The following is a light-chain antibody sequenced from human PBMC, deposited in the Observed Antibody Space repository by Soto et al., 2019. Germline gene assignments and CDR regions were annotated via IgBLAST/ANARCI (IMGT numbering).Light chain of an antibody. CDR1: SSDVGAYNY. V-gene: IGLV2-14*03. CDR3: SSYTSSTTDV. CDR2: DVS. J-gene: IGLJ1*01. Sequence: QSALTQPASVSGSPGQSITISCTGTSSDVGAYNYASWYQQHPGKAPKLMIYDVSNRPSGVSNRFSGSKSGNTASLTISGLQAEDEADYYCSSYTSSTTDVFGSGTKLTVL.